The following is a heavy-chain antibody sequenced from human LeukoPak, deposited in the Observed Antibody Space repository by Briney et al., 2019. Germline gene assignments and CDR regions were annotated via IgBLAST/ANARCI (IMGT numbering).Heavy chain of an antibody. CDR2: ISSSGSTI. CDR3: ARDWPYYDSSGYYPKSWYYYYGMDV. D-gene: IGHD3-22*01. Sequence: GGSLRLSCAASGFTFSDYYMSWIRQAPGKGLEWVSYISSSGSTIYYADSVEGRFTISRDNAKNSLYLQMNSLRAEDTAVYYCARDWPYYDSSGYYPKSWYYYYGMDVWGQGTTVTVSS. J-gene: IGHJ6*02. CDR1: GFTFSDYY. V-gene: IGHV3-11*01.